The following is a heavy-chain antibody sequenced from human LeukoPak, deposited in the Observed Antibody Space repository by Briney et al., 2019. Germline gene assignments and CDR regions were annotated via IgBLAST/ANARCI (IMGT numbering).Heavy chain of an antibody. Sequence: GGSLRLSCAASGFTFRSYAMHWVRQAPGKGLEWVAIISYDGSNKYHADSVKGRFTISRDNSKNTLYLQMNSLRAEDTAVYYCASPLYYDGSDFGYWGQGTLVTVSS. CDR3: ASPLYYDGSDFGY. CDR2: ISYDGSNK. V-gene: IGHV3-30-3*01. J-gene: IGHJ4*02. CDR1: GFTFRSYA. D-gene: IGHD3-22*01.